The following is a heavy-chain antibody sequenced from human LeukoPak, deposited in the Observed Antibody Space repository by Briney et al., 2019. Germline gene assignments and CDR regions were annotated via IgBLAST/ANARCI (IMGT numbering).Heavy chain of an antibody. CDR1: GFTFSSYL. CDR2: INSDGSST. Sequence: PWGSLGLSFAASGFTFSSYLVHLGRPAPGKGLVWVSRINSDGSSTSYADSVKGRVTISRDNAKNTLYLQMNSLRAEDTAVYYCARGFSGYDYWGQGTLVTVSS. CDR3: ARGFSGYDY. D-gene: IGHD5-12*01. V-gene: IGHV3-74*01. J-gene: IGHJ4*02.